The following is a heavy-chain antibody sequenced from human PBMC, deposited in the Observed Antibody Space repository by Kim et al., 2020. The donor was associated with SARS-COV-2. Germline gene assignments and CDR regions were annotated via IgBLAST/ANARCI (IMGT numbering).Heavy chain of an antibody. CDR3: ARDGGIVVVVAAPGGGMDV. V-gene: IGHV1-46*01. D-gene: IGHD2-15*01. CDR1: GYTFTSYY. Sequence: ASVKVSCKASGYTFTSYYMHWVRQAPGQGLEWMGIINPSGGSTSYAQKFQGRVTMTRDTSTSTVYMELSSLRSEDTAVYYCARDGGIVVVVAAPGGGMDVWGQGTTVTVSS. J-gene: IGHJ6*02. CDR2: INPSGGST.